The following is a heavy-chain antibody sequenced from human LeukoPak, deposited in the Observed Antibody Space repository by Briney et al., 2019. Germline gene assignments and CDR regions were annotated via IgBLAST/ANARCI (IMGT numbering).Heavy chain of an antibody. CDR2: IYYSGST. CDR3: ARGWPWSGYHPNWFDP. CDR1: GGSISSGGYY. J-gene: IGHJ5*02. V-gene: IGHV4-31*03. D-gene: IGHD3-3*01. Sequence: SETLSLTCTVSGGSISSGGYYWSWIRQHPGKGLEWIGYIYYSGSTYYNPSLKSRVTISVDTSKNQFSLKLSSVTAADTAVYYCARGWPWSGYHPNWFDPWGQGTLVTVSS.